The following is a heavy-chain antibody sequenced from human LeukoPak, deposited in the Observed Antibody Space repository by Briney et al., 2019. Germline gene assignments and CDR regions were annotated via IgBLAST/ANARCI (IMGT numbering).Heavy chain of an antibody. CDR1: GFTFSSYS. Sequence: GGSLRLSCAASGFTFSSYSMSWVRQAPGKGLEWVSAISGSGGSTYYADSVKGRFTISRDNSKNTLYLQMNSLRAEDTAVYYCAKDDVVPAAISWFDPWGQGTLVTVSS. V-gene: IGHV3-23*01. D-gene: IGHD2-2*01. CDR2: ISGSGGST. CDR3: AKDDVVPAAISWFDP. J-gene: IGHJ5*02.